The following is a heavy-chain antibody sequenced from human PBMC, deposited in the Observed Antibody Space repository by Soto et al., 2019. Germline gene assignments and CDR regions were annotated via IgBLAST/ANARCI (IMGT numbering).Heavy chain of an antibody. V-gene: IGHV2-5*01. CDR1: GFSLSTSGVG. J-gene: IGHJ5*02. CDR3: ANRLITWFGPNNWFDP. CDR2: IYWNDDK. D-gene: IGHD3-10*01. Sequence: SGPTLVNPTQTLTLTCTFSGFSLSTSGVGVGCIRQPPGKALEWLALIYWNDDKRYSPSLKSRLTITKDTSKNQVVITMTNMDPVETATYYCANRLITWFGPNNWFDPWGQGTLVTVSS.